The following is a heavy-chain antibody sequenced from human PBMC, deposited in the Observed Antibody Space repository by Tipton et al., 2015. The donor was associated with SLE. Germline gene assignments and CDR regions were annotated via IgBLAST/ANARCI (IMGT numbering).Heavy chain of an antibody. CDR3: ARGDKWDTGWFAS. V-gene: IGHV4-59*08. CDR1: GGPIGGYY. D-gene: IGHD1-26*01. CDR2: IYYSGST. J-gene: IGHJ5*01. Sequence: TQSLTCTVSGGPIGGYYWSWIRQLPGKGLEWVGYIYYSGSTNYNPSLKSRVTISVDTSKNQFFLKLTSVTAADTAVYYCARGDKWDTGWFASWGQGTLVTVSS.